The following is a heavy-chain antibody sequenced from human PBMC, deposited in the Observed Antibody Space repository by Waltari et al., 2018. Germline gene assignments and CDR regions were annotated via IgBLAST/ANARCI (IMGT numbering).Heavy chain of an antibody. CDR1: GFIFSHYG. J-gene: IGHJ4*02. Sequence: QLQLVQSGAEVRKPGASVKVSCKGSGFIFSHYGITWVRQALGQGLEWMGRISAKNGNTNYEQKLKVRVTRTTDTSTSTAYKELRSLRSADTAVYYCARDDVDSSSFGGFWGQGTLVTVSS. CDR2: ISAKNGNT. CDR3: ARDDVDSSSFGGF. V-gene: IGHV1-18*01. D-gene: IGHD6-13*01.